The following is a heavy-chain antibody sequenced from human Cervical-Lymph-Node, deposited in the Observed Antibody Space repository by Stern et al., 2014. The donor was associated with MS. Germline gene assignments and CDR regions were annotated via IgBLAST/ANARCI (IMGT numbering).Heavy chain of an antibody. V-gene: IGHV1-18*01. CDR2: ISAYHGNT. CDR1: GYTFTSYG. D-gene: IGHD6-13*01. J-gene: IGHJ4*02. Sequence: VQLVESGAEVKKPGASVKVSCKASGYTFTSYGIRWVRQAPGQGLEWLGWISAYHGNTNYAQKLQGRGTMTTDTSTSTAYMELRSLRSDDTAVYYCARVHSSSWYEGCDYWGQGTLVTVSS. CDR3: ARVHSSSWYEGCDY.